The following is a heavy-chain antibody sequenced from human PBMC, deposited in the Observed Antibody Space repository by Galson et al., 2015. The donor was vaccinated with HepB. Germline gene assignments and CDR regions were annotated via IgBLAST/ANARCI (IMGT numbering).Heavy chain of an antibody. J-gene: IGHJ4*02. CDR2: IYYSGST. Sequence: ETLSLTCTVSGGSISSSSYYWGWIRQPPGQGLEWIGSIYYSGSTYYNPSLKSRVTISVDTSKNQFSLKLSSVTAADTAVYYCARMDYGSGSFWGQGTLVTVSS. CDR3: ARMDYGSGSF. V-gene: IGHV4-39*01. D-gene: IGHD3-10*01. CDR1: GGSISSSSYY.